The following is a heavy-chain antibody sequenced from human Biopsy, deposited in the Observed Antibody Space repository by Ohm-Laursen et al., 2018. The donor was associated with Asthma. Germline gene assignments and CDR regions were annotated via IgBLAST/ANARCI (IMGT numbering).Heavy chain of an antibody. CDR2: LIPVLGTP. Sequence: GASVKVSCKASGDSFSNYAISWVRQAPGQGLEWMGGLIPVLGTPDHAQMFEGRVTITADESTSTAYMELSSLSSEDTAVYYCARGYSGPDRIVYYYSGLEVWGQGTTVTVSS. D-gene: IGHD5-12*01. J-gene: IGHJ6*02. V-gene: IGHV1-69*13. CDR1: GDSFSNYA. CDR3: ARGYSGPDRIVYYYSGLEV.